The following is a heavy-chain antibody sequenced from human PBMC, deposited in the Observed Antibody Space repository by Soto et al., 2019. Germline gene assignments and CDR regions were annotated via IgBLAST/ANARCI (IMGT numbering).Heavy chain of an antibody. CDR2: IKQDGSEK. CDR3: ARAIAPGWFDP. J-gene: IGHJ5*02. D-gene: IGHD2-21*01. Sequence: EVQLVESGGGLVQPGGSLRLSCAASGFTSSSYWMSWVRQAPGKGLEWVANIKQDGSEKYYVDSVKGRFTISRDNAKNSLYLQMNSLRAEDTAVYYCARAIAPGWFDPWGQGTLVTVSS. V-gene: IGHV3-7*01. CDR1: GFTSSSYW.